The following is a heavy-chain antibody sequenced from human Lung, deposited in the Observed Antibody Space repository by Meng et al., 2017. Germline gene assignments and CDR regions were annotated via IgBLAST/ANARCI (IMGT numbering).Heavy chain of an antibody. CDR2: VYHSGST. D-gene: IGHD3-22*01. J-gene: IGHJ4*02. Sequence: QVQLQESGPGLVKPSRTLSLTCAVSGGSISSNNWWSWVRQTPGRGLEWVGEVYHSGSTNYNPSLKSRVIISVNNSKNQFSLKLTSVTAADTAVYYCARDDSVYADFDSWGQGTLVTVSS. CDR3: ARDDSVYADFDS. CDR1: GGSISSNNW. V-gene: IGHV4-4*02.